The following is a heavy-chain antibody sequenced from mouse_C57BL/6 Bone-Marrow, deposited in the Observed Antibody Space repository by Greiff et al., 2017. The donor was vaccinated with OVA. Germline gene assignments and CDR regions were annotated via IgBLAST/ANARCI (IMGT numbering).Heavy chain of an antibody. Sequence: EVKVVESGGGLVQPGGSLKLSCAASGFTFSDYYMYWVRQTPEKRLEWVAYISNGGGSTYYPDTVKGRFTISRDNAKNTLYLQMSRLKSEDTAMYYCASPYSNYGYFDVWGTGTTVTVSS. CDR2: ISNGGGST. J-gene: IGHJ1*03. V-gene: IGHV5-12*01. D-gene: IGHD2-5*01. CDR3: ASPYSNYGYFDV. CDR1: GFTFSDYY.